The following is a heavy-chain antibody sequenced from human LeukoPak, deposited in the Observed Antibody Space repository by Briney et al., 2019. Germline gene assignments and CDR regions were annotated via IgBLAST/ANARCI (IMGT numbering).Heavy chain of an antibody. CDR1: GFTFSNYA. V-gene: IGHV3-23*01. CDR2: TSVSGGST. D-gene: IGHD3-22*01. CDR3: AKELYYYDSSGSFDY. Sequence: PGGSLRLSCAASGFTFSNYAMSWVRQAPGKGLEWVSATSVSGGSTYYADSVKGRFTISRDNSKNTLYLQMNSLRAEDTAVYYCAKELYYYDSSGSFDYWGQGTLVTASS. J-gene: IGHJ4*02.